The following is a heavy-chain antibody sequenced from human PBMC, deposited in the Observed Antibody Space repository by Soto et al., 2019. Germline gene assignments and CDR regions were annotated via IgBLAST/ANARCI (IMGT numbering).Heavy chain of an antibody. J-gene: IGHJ6*02. V-gene: IGHV4-31*03. CDR1: GGSIISGGYY. D-gene: IGHD3-10*01. Sequence: LSLTFTVSGGSIISGGYYWSWIRQHPGKVLEWIGYIYYSGSTYYNPSLKSRVTISVDTSKNQFSLKLSSVTAADTAVYYCATLGFGNRNYYYYGMDVWAQGTTVTVSS. CDR3: ATLGFGNRNYYYYGMDV. CDR2: IYYSGST.